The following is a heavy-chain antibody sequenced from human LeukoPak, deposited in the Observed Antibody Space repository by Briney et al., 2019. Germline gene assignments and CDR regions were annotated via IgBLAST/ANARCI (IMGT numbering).Heavy chain of an antibody. J-gene: IGHJ6*02. V-gene: IGHV3-23*01. Sequence: PGGSLRLSCAASGFTFSSYAMSWVRQAPGKGLEWVSAISGSGGSTYYADSVKGRFTISRGNSKNTLYLQMNSLRAEDTAVYYCAKDLDGDYGHYYYGMDVWGQGTTVTVSS. CDR2: ISGSGGST. CDR3: AKDLDGDYGHYYYGMDV. D-gene: IGHD4-17*01. CDR1: GFTFSSYA.